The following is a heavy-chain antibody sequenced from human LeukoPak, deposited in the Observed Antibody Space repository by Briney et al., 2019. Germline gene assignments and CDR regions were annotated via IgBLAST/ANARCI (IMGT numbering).Heavy chain of an antibody. V-gene: IGHV1-24*01. Sequence: ASVKVSCKLSGYTLTELSMHWVRQAPGKGLEWMGNFDPGDAETIYAQKFQGRLTMTEDRSTDTAYMELSSLRSEDTAVYYCATGKRSNDAFDIWGQGTLVTVSS. CDR3: ATGKRSNDAFDI. J-gene: IGHJ3*02. D-gene: IGHD1-1*01. CDR1: GYTLTELS. CDR2: FDPGDAET.